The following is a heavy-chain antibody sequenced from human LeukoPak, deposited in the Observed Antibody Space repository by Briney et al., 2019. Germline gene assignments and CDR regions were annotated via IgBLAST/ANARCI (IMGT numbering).Heavy chain of an antibody. Sequence: SQTLSLTCAISGDSVSSNSAAWNWVRQSPSRGLEWLGRTYYRSKWYNDYAASVKGRIIINPDTSKNQFSLQLSSVTPEDTAVYYCARDPVGGSTIFDYWGQGTLVTVSS. CDR3: ARDPVGGSTIFDY. CDR1: GDSVSSNSAA. J-gene: IGHJ4*02. D-gene: IGHD1-26*01. V-gene: IGHV6-1*01. CDR2: TYYRSKWYN.